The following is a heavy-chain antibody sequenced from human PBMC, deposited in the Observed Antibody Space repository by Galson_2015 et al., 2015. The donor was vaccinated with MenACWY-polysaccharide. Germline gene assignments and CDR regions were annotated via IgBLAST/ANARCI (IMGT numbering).Heavy chain of an antibody. CDR3: AKALFVVVTIDY. Sequence: SLRLSCAASGFTFSSYAMSWVRQAPGKGLEWVSAINGSGGRTYSADFMKGRFTISRDTSKNTLYLQMNSLRAEDTAVYYCAKALFVVVTIDYWGQGTLVTVSS. CDR1: GFTFSSYA. CDR2: INGSGGRT. V-gene: IGHV3-23*01. D-gene: IGHD3-22*01. J-gene: IGHJ4*02.